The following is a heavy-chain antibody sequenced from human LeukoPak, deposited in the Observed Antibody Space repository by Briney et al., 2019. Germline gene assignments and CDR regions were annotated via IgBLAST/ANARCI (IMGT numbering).Heavy chain of an antibody. J-gene: IGHJ4*02. CDR3: TRGVYIAAAQYGY. D-gene: IGHD6-13*01. V-gene: IGHV4-59*01. Sequence: SETLSLTCTVSGGSISSYYWSWIRQPPGKGLEWIGYIYYSGTTNYNPSLKGRVTISVDTSKNQFSLKLSSVTAADTAVYYCTRGVYIAAAQYGYWGQGTLVTVSS. CDR1: GGSISSYY. CDR2: IYYSGTT.